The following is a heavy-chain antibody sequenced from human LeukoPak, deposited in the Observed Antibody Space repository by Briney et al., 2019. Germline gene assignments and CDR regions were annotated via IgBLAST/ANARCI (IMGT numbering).Heavy chain of an antibody. Sequence: SETLSLTFAVYGGSFSDYYWSWIRQPPGKGLEWIGEINHSGSTNYNPSIKSRVTISVDTSKNQFSLKLSSVTAADTAVYYCARGEQYYYDSSGYYVFDCWGQGTLVTVSS. CDR3: ARGEQYYYDSSGYYVFDC. J-gene: IGHJ4*02. V-gene: IGHV4-34*01. D-gene: IGHD3-22*01. CDR1: GGSFSDYY. CDR2: INHSGST.